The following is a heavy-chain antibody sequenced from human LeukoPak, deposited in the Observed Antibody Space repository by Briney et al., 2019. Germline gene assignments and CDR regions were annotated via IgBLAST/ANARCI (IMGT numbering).Heavy chain of an antibody. D-gene: IGHD6-13*01. V-gene: IGHV4-61*01. CDR2: IYYSGST. CDR1: GGSISSSSYY. CDR3: ARGRGRVAAASFDY. Sequence: PSETLSLTCTVSGGSISSSSYYWSWIRQPPGKGLEWIGYIYYSGSTNYNPSLKSRVTISVDTSKNQFSLKLSSVTAADTAVYYCARGRGRVAAASFDYWGQGTLVTVSS. J-gene: IGHJ4*02.